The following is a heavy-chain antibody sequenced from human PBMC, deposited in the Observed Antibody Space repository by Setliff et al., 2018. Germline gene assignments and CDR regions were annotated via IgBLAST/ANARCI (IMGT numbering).Heavy chain of an antibody. V-gene: IGHV1-46*01. D-gene: IGHD2-8*01. Sequence: GASVKVSCKASGYTFTSNHVHWGRQAPGQGLEWMGTINPSGCSTIYAPDFQGRVTMTWDTSTNIAYMELSGLRYADSAIYYCIMNMVRPVTGLDCWGPGTLGTVSS. CDR3: IMNMVRPVTGLDC. J-gene: IGHJ4*02. CDR1: GYTFTSNH. CDR2: INPSGCST.